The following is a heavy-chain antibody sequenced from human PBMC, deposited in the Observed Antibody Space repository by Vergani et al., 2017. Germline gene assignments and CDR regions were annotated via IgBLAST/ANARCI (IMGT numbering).Heavy chain of an antibody. CDR3: ARDPGYYYGMDV. V-gene: IGHV4-59*01. CDR2: IYYSGST. CDR1: GGSIRSYY. Sequence: QVQLQESGPGLVKPSETLSLTCTVSGGSIRSYYWSWIRQPPGKGLEWIGYIYYSGSTNYNPSLKSRVTISVDTSKNQFSLKLSSVTAADTAVYYCARDPGYYYGMDVWGQGP. J-gene: IGHJ6*02.